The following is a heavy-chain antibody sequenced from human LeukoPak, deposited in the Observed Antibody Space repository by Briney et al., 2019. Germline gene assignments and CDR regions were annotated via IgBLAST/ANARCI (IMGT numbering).Heavy chain of an antibody. CDR1: GFTFSSYG. J-gene: IGHJ5*02. D-gene: IGHD6-13*01. Sequence: PGGSLRLSCAASGFTFSSYGMHWVRQAPGKGLEWVAVIWYDGSNKYYADSVKGRFTISRDNSKNTLYLQMNSLRAEDTAVCYCAREKRLAAAGTTFDPWGQGTLVTVSS. CDR3: AREKRLAAAGTTFDP. CDR2: IWYDGSNK. V-gene: IGHV3-33*01.